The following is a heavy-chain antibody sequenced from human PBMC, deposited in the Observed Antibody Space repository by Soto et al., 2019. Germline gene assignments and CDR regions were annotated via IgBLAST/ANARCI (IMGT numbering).Heavy chain of an antibody. V-gene: IGHV3-74*01. J-gene: IGHJ6*02. D-gene: IGHD3-3*01. CDR3: AREYDFWSGYYRPHGMDV. CDR1: EXSVSTLC. Sequence: GSLRPSGAASEXSVSTLCMHWVRQAPGKDLVLVARINSEETITDYADFVKGRFTISRDHAENTVYLQMNSLRAADTAIYYCAREYDFWSGYYRPHGMDVWGQGTAVTVSS. CDR2: INSEETIT.